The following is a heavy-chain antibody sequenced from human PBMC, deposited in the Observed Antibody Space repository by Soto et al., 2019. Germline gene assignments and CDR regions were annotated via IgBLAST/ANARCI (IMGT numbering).Heavy chain of an antibody. CDR1: GYTFTGYY. D-gene: IGHD5-12*01. Sequence: ASVKVSCKASGYTFTGYYMHWVRQAPGQGLEWMGWINPNSGGTNYAQKFQGWVTMTRDTSISTAYMELSRLRSDDTAVYYCARGREMATTDTSYFDYWGQGTLVTVSS. J-gene: IGHJ4*02. CDR3: ARGREMATTDTSYFDY. CDR2: INPNSGGT. V-gene: IGHV1-2*04.